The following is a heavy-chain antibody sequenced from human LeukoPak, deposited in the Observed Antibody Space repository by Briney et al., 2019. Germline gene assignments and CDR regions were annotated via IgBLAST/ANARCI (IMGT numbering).Heavy chain of an antibody. V-gene: IGHV1-2*02. CDR1: GYTFTGYY. J-gene: IGHJ4*02. CDR2: INPNSGGT. CDR3: AITLYYYGSGSYSNLDY. D-gene: IGHD3-10*01. Sequence: ASVRASCKASGYTFTGYYMHWVRQAPGQGLEWMGWINPNSGGTNYAQKFQGRVTMTRDTSISTAYMELSRLRSDDTAVYYCAITLYYYGSGSYSNLDYWGQGTLVTVSS.